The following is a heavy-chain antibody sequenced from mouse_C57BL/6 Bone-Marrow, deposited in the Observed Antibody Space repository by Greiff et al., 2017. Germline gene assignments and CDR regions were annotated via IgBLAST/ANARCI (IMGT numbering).Heavy chain of an antibody. D-gene: IGHD1-1*01. Sequence: LVESGAELARPGASVKLSCKASGYTFTSYGISWVKQRTGQGLEWIGEIYPRSGNTYYNEKFKGKATLTADTSSSTAYMELRSLTSEDSAVYVCARGGYYYGSSLRYFDYWGQGTTLTVSS. CDR2: IYPRSGNT. CDR3: ARGGYYYGSSLRYFDY. J-gene: IGHJ2*01. V-gene: IGHV1-81*01. CDR1: GYTFTSYG.